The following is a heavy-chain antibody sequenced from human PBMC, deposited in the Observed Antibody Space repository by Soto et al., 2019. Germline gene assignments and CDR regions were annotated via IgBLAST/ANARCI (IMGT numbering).Heavy chain of an antibody. D-gene: IGHD2-15*01. V-gene: IGHV3-53*01. CDR3: AGLCSGHYRAIDF. J-gene: IGHJ4*02. Sequence: EVQLVESGGGLIQPGGSLRLSCAASAFTISSKHMNWVRQTPGKGLEWVSVIYTGGSDYYADPVKGRFIISRDNSKNTLYLQMDSLRAEDTAVYYCAGLCSGHYRAIDFWGQGALVTVSS. CDR2: IYTGGSD. CDR1: AFTISSKH.